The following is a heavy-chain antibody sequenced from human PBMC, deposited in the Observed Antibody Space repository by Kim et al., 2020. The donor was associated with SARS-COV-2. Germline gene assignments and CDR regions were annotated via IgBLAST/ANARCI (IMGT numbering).Heavy chain of an antibody. V-gene: IGHV3-48*04. CDR3: AREVYYYGSIMDV. CDR1: GFTFSSYS. Sequence: GGSLRLSCAASGFTFSSYSMNWVRQAPGKGLEWFSYISSSSSTIYYADSVKGRFTISRDNAKNSLYLQMNSLRAEDTAVYYCAREVYYYGSIMDVWGQGTTVTVSS. CDR2: ISSSSSTI. D-gene: IGHD3-10*01. J-gene: IGHJ6*01.